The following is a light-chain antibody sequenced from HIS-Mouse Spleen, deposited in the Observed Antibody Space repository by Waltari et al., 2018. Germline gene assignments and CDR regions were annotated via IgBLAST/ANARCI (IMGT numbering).Light chain of an antibody. CDR2: EGS. CDR1: SSDVGSYNL. Sequence: QSALTQPASVSGSPGQSITISCTGTSSDVGSYNLVSWYQHHPAKAPKLLIYEGSSRPSGVSNRFSGSKSGNTASLTISGLQAEDEADYYCCSYAGSSTWVFGGGTKLTVL. V-gene: IGLV2-23*01. CDR3: CSYAGSSTWV. J-gene: IGLJ3*02.